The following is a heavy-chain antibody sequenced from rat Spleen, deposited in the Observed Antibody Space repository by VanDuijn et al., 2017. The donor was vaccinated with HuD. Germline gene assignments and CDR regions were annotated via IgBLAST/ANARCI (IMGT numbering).Heavy chain of an antibody. CDR1: GFTFSDYN. V-gene: IGHV5-7*01. J-gene: IGHJ2*01. Sequence: EVQLVESGGGLVQPGRSLKLSCAASGFTFSDYNMAWVRQAPKKGLEWVATISYDGGSTHYRDSVRGRFSISRDNARSTLYLQMDSLRSEDTATYYCARCFDLWGQGVMVTVSS. CDR3: ARCFDL. CDR2: ISYDGGST.